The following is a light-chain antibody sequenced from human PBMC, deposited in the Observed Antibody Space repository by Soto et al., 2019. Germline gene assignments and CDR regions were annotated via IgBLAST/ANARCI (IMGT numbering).Light chain of an antibody. V-gene: IGKV1-5*03. Sequence: DIQMTQSPSTLSAFVGDRVTITCRASQSISTWLAWYQQKPGKAPNLLIYKASTLESGVPSRFSGSGSGTDFTLTTSSLQPEDFATYYCQQLNSYPITFGQGTRLEIK. CDR1: QSISTW. CDR2: KAS. J-gene: IGKJ5*01. CDR3: QQLNSYPIT.